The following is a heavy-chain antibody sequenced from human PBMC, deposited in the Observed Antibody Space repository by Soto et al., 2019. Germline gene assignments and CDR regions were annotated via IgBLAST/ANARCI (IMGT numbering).Heavy chain of an antibody. V-gene: IGHV1-18*01. D-gene: IGHD3-22*01. Sequence: ASVKVSCKASGFTFANYGINWVRQAPGQGLEWMGWIGANNGSTKYVQKFQGRLSMATDTTTSTAYMELRSLRSDDTAVYYCARESWQWLDYWGQGTRVTAPQ. CDR2: IGANNGST. J-gene: IGHJ4*02. CDR3: ARESWQWLDY. CDR1: GFTFANYG.